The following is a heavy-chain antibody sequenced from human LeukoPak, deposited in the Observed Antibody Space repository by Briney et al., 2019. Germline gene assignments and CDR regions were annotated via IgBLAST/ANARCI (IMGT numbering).Heavy chain of an antibody. CDR1: GGTFSSYA. D-gene: IGHD4-23*01. CDR2: IIPIFGTA. J-gene: IGHJ5*02. Sequence: GASVKVSCKASGGTFSSYAISWVRQAPGQGLEWMGGIIPIFGTANYAQKFQGRVTITADESTSTAYMELSSLRSEDTAVYYCARDLGYGGNPLDPWGQGTLVTVSS. CDR3: ARDLGYGGNPLDP. V-gene: IGHV1-69*13.